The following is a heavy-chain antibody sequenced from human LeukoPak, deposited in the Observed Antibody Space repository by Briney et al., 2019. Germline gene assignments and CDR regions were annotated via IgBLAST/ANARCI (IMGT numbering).Heavy chain of an antibody. V-gene: IGHV3-23*01. CDR3: AKDLRAAAGTGWFDP. J-gene: IGHJ5*02. Sequence: GGSLRLSCAASGFTFSSYAMSWVRQAPGKGLEWASAISGSGGSTYYADSVKGRFTISRDNSKNTLYLQMNSLRAEDTAVYYCAKDLRAAAGTGWFDPWGQGTLVTVSS. D-gene: IGHD6-13*01. CDR2: ISGSGGST. CDR1: GFTFSSYA.